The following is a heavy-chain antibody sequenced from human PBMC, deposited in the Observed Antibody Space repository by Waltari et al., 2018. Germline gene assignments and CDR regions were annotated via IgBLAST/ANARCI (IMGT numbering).Heavy chain of an antibody. V-gene: IGHV3-23*01. J-gene: IGHJ4*02. D-gene: IGHD1-26*01. CDR3: AKFEMGATIAPFDY. CDR1: GFTFNSYA. CDR2: ISGSGVST. Sequence: EVQLLESGGGLVQPGGSLRLSCAASGFTFNSYAMSWVRQAPGKGLEWVSAISGSGVSTYYADSVKGRFTIARDNSKNTLYLQMNRLRAEDTAVYYCAKFEMGATIAPFDYWGQGTLVTVSS.